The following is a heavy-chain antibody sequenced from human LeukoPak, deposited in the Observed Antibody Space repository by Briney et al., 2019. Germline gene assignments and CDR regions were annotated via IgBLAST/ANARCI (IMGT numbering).Heavy chain of an antibody. J-gene: IGHJ6*02. V-gene: IGHV3-11*06. CDR1: GFTFSDYY. Sequence: GGSLRLSCAASGFTFSDYYMSWIRQAPGKGLEWVSYISSSSGSTNYADSVKGRFTISRDNAKNSLYLQMNSLRAEDTAVYYCVRGSSDWNGMDVWGQGTTVTVSS. CDR3: VRGSSDWNGMDV. D-gene: IGHD6-19*01. CDR2: ISSSSGST.